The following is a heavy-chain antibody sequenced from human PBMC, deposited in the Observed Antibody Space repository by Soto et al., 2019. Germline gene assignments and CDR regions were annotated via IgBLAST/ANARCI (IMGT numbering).Heavy chain of an antibody. CDR2: ISPSGTT. D-gene: IGHD3-10*01. Sequence: SETLSLTCAVYGGSFSGYYWTWFRQPPGKGLEWIGEISPSGTTKYIPSLKSRVTISADTSKNQFSLKVTSVTAADTAVYYCVTSLWFGTQSEIWGQVALVAVSS. V-gene: IGHV4-34*01. CDR1: GGSFSGYY. J-gene: IGHJ4*02. CDR3: VTSLWFGTQSEI.